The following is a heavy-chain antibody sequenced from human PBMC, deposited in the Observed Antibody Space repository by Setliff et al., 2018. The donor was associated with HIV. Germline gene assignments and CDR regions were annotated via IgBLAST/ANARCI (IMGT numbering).Heavy chain of an antibody. CDR1: GGSITPHY. V-gene: IGHV4-59*11. J-gene: IGHJ5*02. D-gene: IGHD6-19*01. CDR2: IYYSGSA. CDR3: ARQFPPYHSGAHYSDL. Sequence: SETLSLTCTVSGGSITPHYWSWIRQPPGKGLEWIGLIYYSGSANYSPSLKSRVTISVDSSKNQFSLKLTSVTAADAAIYYCARQFPPYHSGAHYSDLWSQGTLVTVSS.